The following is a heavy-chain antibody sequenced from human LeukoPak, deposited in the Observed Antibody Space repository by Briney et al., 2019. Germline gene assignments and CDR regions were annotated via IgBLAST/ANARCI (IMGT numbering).Heavy chain of an antibody. CDR2: INSDGSST. D-gene: IGHD3-22*01. J-gene: IGHJ6*03. V-gene: IGHV3-74*01. CDR3: AAHSSGYYLMDV. CDR1: GFTFSSYW. Sequence: GGSLRLSCAVSGFTFSSYWMHWVRQAPGKGLVWVSRINSDGSSTSYADSVKGRFTISRDNAKNTLYLQMNSLRAEDTAVYYCAAHSSGYYLMDVWGKGTTVTVSS.